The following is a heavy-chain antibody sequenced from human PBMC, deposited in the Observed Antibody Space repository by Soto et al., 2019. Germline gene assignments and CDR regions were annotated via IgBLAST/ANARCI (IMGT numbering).Heavy chain of an antibody. CDR3: ARTEDSDSRGDADWFDP. Sequence: PSETLSLTCTVSGASISSDYWSWIRQPPGKGLEWIGYTYPSGSTNYNPSFKSRVTISVDTSKNQFSLKLSSVTAADTAVYYCARTEDSDSRGDADWFDPWGQGILVTVSS. CDR2: TYPSGST. CDR1: GASISSDY. V-gene: IGHV4-59*12. D-gene: IGHD3-22*01. J-gene: IGHJ5*02.